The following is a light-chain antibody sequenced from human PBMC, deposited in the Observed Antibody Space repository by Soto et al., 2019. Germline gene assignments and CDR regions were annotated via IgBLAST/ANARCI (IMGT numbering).Light chain of an antibody. V-gene: IGKV3-20*01. J-gene: IGKJ1*01. CDR2: GAY. CDR3: QQYCCSPKT. Sequence: EIVLTQSPATLSLSPGERATLSCRASQSVGSNYLAWYQQKPGQAPRLLIYGAYRRATGVPDRFSGSGSATDFTLTISRLEPEDFVVYYCQQYCCSPKTFGQGPKVEVE. CDR1: QSVGSNY.